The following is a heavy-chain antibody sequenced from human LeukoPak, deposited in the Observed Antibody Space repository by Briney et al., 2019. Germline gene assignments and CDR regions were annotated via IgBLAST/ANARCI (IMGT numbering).Heavy chain of an antibody. CDR3: AKDWSRYSYGPYYYYGMDV. CDR2: ISWNSGSI. Sequence: GGSLRLSCAASGFTVSSNYMSWVRQAPGKGLEWVSGISWNSGSIGYADSVKGRFTISRDNAKNSLYLQMNSLRAEDTALYYCAKDWSRYSYGPYYYYGMDVWGQGTTVTVSS. CDR1: GFTVSSNY. J-gene: IGHJ6*02. D-gene: IGHD5-18*01. V-gene: IGHV3-9*01.